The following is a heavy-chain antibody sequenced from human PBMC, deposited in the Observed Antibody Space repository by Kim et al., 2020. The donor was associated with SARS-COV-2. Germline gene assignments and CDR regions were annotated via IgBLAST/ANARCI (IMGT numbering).Heavy chain of an antibody. CDR3: ARHGSWGLGD. V-gene: IGHV4-39*01. CDR2: IYYSGSA. D-gene: IGHD3-16*01. CDR1: GGSISSSTYY. Sequence: SETLSLTCTVSGGSISSSTYYWGWIRQPPGKGLEWVGTIYYSGSAYYNASLKSRLTISVDTSKNQFSLRLSSVTAADTAVYYCARHGSWGLGDWGQGTLVTVSS. J-gene: IGHJ4*02.